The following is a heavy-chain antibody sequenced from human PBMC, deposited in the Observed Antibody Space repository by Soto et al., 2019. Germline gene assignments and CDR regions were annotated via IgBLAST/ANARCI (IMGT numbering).Heavy chain of an antibody. CDR1: GYTFTSYG. J-gene: IGHJ5*02. CDR2: ISAYNGNT. V-gene: IGHV1-18*01. Sequence: ASVKVSCKASGYTFTSYGISWVRQAPGQGLEWMGWISAYNGNTNYAQKLQGRVTMTTDTSTSTAYMELRSLRSDDTAVYYCAGVNGYDFWSGPSNWFDHWGQGTQVTVSS. CDR3: AGVNGYDFWSGPSNWFDH. D-gene: IGHD3-3*01.